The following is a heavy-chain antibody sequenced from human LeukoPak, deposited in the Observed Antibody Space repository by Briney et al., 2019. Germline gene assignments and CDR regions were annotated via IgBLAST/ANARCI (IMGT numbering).Heavy chain of an antibody. CDR3: ARVRYDRSGDPFDI. J-gene: IGHJ3*02. CDR2: INPISGGT. Sequence: GASVKVSCKASGFTFSDYYIHWIRQAPGQGLEWVGWINPISGGTNYGQNFRGRVTMTRDTSISTAFMDLTRLRSDDTAVYYCARVRYDRSGDPFDIWGQGTMVTVSS. D-gene: IGHD3-22*01. CDR1: GFTFSDYY. V-gene: IGHV1-2*02.